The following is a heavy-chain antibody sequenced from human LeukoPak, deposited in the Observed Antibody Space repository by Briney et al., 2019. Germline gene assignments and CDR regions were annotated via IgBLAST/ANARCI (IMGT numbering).Heavy chain of an antibody. Sequence: RASVKVSCKASGYTLTNYGISWVRQAPGQGLEWLGWIGPYNGNTYYAQNFQGRVTMTTDTATSTVYMELMSLRSDDTAVYYCARQAMVTPSGWDYWGQGTLVTVSS. J-gene: IGHJ4*02. CDR3: ARQAMVTPSGWDY. V-gene: IGHV1-18*01. D-gene: IGHD4-17*01. CDR2: IGPYNGNT. CDR1: GYTLTNYG.